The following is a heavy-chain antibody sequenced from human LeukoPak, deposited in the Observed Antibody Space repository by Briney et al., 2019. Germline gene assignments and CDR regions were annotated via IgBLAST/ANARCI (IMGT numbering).Heavy chain of an antibody. CDR3: ARANSLAYCGGDCYGGAYFDY. D-gene: IGHD2-21*02. CDR2: INPIGGST. J-gene: IGHJ4*02. V-gene: IGHV1-46*01. CDR1: GYTFTSYY. Sequence: ASVKVSCKASGYTFTSYYMHWVRQAPGQGLEWMGIINPIGGSTNYAQKFHGRVTITRDMSTSTVYMELSSLRSEDTAVYYCARANSLAYCGGDCYGGAYFDYWGQGTLVTVSS.